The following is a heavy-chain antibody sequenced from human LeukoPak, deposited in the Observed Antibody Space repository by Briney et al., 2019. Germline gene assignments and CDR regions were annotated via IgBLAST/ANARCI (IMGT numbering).Heavy chain of an antibody. J-gene: IGHJ4*02. CDR3: VRDPVDY. Sequence: PGGSLRLSCAASGFTFTNYWMSWVRQAPGKGLEWVASIKQDASDKYYVDSVKGRFTISRDNAKNSLFLQMISLRAEDTALNYCVRDPVDYWGQGILVTVSS. V-gene: IGHV3-7*01. CDR2: IKQDASDK. CDR1: GFTFTNYW.